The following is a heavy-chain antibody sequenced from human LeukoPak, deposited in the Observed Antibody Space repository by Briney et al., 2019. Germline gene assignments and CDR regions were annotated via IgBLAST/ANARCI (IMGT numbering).Heavy chain of an antibody. D-gene: IGHD3-22*01. V-gene: IGHV1-18*01. CDR3: ARARTPYYYDSSGHYYFDY. J-gene: IGHJ4*02. Sequence: ASVKVSCKASGYTFTSYGISWVRQAPGQGLERMGWISAYNGNTNYAQKLQGRVTMTTDTSTSTAYMELRSLRSDDTAVYYCARARTPYYYDSSGHYYFDYWGQGTLVTVSS. CDR1: GYTFTSYG. CDR2: ISAYNGNT.